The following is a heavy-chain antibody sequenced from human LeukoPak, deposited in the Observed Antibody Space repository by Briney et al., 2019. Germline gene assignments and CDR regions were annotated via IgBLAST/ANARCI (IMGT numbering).Heavy chain of an antibody. CDR2: ISSSSSYI. CDR3: ARIEMATITDDY. V-gene: IGHV3-21*01. Sequence: GGSLRLSCAASGFTFSSYSMNWVRQAPGKGLEWVSSISSSSSYIYYADSVKGRFTISRDNAKNSMYQQMNSLRAEDTAVYYCARIEMATITDDYWGQGTLVTVSS. J-gene: IGHJ4*02. D-gene: IGHD5-24*01. CDR1: GFTFSSYS.